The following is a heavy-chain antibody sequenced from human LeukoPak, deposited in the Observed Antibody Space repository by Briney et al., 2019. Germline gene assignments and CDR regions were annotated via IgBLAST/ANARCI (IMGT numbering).Heavy chain of an antibody. CDR3: ARVDGRCSSTSCYYNWFDP. J-gene: IGHJ5*02. D-gene: IGHD2-2*01. V-gene: IGHV1-69*05. Sequence: SVKVSFKASGGTFSSYAISWVRQAPGQGLEWMGGIIPIFGTASYAQKFQGRVTITTDESTSTAYMALSSLRSEDTAVYYCARVDGRCSSTSCYYNWFDPWGQGTLVTVSS. CDR2: IIPIFGTA. CDR1: GGTFSSYA.